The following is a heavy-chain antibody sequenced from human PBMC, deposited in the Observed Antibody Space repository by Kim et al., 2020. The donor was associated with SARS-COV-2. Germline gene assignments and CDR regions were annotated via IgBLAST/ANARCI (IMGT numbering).Heavy chain of an antibody. D-gene: IGHD3-9*01. V-gene: IGHV4-59*08. CDR3: ARHGALDFDWLLGYYYYGMDV. Sequence: SETLSLTCTVSGGSISSYYWSWIRQPPGKGLEWIGYIYYSGSTNYNPSLKSRVTISVDTSKNQFSLKLSSVTAADTAVYYCARHGALDFDWLLGYYYYGMDVWGQGTTVTVSS. J-gene: IGHJ6*02. CDR2: IYYSGST. CDR1: GGSISSYY.